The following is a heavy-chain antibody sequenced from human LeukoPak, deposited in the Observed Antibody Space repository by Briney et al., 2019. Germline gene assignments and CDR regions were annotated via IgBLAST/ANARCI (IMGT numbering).Heavy chain of an antibody. CDR3: AKDFRFDVASGNAAYDY. J-gene: IGHJ4*02. Sequence: ETLSLTCTVSGGSISSYYWSWVRQAPRKRLEWVSTFTGSGSNTYYADSVKGRFTITRDNSNNTLYLQMNSLRAEDTAVYYCAKDFRFDVASGNAAYDYWGQGTLVTVSS. CDR1: GGSISSYY. V-gene: IGHV3-23*01. CDR2: FTGSGSNT. D-gene: IGHD4-23*01.